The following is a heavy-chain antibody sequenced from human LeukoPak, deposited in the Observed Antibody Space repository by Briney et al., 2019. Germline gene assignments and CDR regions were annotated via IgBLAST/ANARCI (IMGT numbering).Heavy chain of an antibody. J-gene: IGHJ4*02. CDR1: GFXFSTYW. V-gene: IGHV3-74*01. Sequence: GGSLRLSCAASGFXFSTYWIHWVRQAPGKGLVWLSRISSDGSSTNYADSVKGRFTISRDNAKNTLYLQMNSLRAEDTAVYYCARDYGEGGYYFDYWGQGTLVTVSS. D-gene: IGHD4-17*01. CDR2: ISSDGSST. CDR3: ARDYGEGGYYFDY.